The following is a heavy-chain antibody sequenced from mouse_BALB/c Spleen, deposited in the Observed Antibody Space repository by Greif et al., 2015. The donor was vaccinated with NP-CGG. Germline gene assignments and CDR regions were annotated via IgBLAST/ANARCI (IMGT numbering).Heavy chain of an antibody. CDR3: ARRTGTEAMDY. CDR2: IYPGSGNT. J-gene: IGHJ4*01. Sequence: QVQLKQSGPELVKPGASVKISRKASGYTFTDYYINWVKQKPGQGLEWIGWIYPGSGNTKYNEKFKGNATLTVDTSSSTAYMQLSSLTSEDTTVYFCARRTGTEAMDYWGQGTSVTVSS. V-gene: IGHV1-84*02. CDR1: GYTFTDYY. D-gene: IGHD4-1*01.